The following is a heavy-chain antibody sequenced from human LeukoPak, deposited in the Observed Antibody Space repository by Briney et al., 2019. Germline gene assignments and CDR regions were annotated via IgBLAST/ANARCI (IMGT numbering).Heavy chain of an antibody. D-gene: IGHD5-12*01. CDR2: TFGDDDQ. CDR3: AHRIGYGSTAPFDY. CDR1: GFSLNTGEVS. J-gene: IGHJ4*01. Sequence: SGPTLVNPTETLTLTCTFSGFSLNTGEVSVGWIRQPLGKALEWLALTFGDDDQRYTPSLKSRLTITKDTSKNQVVLTMTNVEPVDTGTYYCAHRIGYGSTAPFDYWGQGTLVTVSS. V-gene: IGHV2-5*02.